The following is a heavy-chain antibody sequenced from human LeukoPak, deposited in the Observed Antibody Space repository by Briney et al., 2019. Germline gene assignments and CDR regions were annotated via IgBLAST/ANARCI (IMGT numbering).Heavy chain of an antibody. Sequence: GGSLRLSCAASGFTFSTYSMNWVRQAPGKGLEWVSYISSRSSTIYYADSLKGRFTISRDNAKNSLYLQMNSLRAEDTAVYYCARDPPPGYSSSWTPLFDYWGQGTLVTVSS. D-gene: IGHD6-13*01. CDR3: ARDPPPGYSSSWTPLFDY. CDR1: GFTFSTYS. J-gene: IGHJ4*02. V-gene: IGHV3-48*04. CDR2: ISSRSSTI.